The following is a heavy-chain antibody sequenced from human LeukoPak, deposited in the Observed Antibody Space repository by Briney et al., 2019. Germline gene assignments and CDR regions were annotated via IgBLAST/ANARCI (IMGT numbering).Heavy chain of an antibody. CDR2: ISWNSGSI. CDR1: GFTFDDYA. Sequence: GGSLRLSCAASGFTFDDYAMHWVRQAPGKGLEWVSGISWNSGSIGYADSVKGRFTISRDNAKNSLYLQMNSLRAEDTALYYCAKAIYEYSSSSGFDYWGQGNLVTVSS. V-gene: IGHV3-9*01. D-gene: IGHD6-6*01. J-gene: IGHJ4*02. CDR3: AKAIYEYSSSSGFDY.